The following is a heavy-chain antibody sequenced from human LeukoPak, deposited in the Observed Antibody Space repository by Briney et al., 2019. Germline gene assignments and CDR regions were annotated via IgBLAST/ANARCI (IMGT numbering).Heavy chain of an antibody. D-gene: IGHD2/OR15-2a*01. CDR1: GFTFSSYA. Sequence: GGSLRLSCEVSGFTFSSYAMSWVRQAPEKGLEWVSGISGSGSSTYYADSVKGRFTISRDNSENTLSLQMNSLRADDTAIYYCAKSCNSGNCYYNYWGQGTLVTVSS. V-gene: IGHV3-23*01. CDR2: ISGSGSST. CDR3: AKSCNSGNCYYNY. J-gene: IGHJ4*02.